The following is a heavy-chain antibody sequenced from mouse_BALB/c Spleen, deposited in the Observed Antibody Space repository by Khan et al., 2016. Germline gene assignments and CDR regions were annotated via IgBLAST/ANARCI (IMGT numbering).Heavy chain of an antibody. CDR2: INPGSGGT. V-gene: IGHV1-54*01. CDR3: ARGYDWYFDV. D-gene: IGHD2-14*01. Sequence: QVQLQQSGAELVRPGTSVKVSCKASGYAFTNYLIEWVKQRPGQGLEWIGVINPGSGGTNYNEKFKGKATLTADKSSSTAYMQLSSLTSDDSAVYFCARGYDWYFDVWGARTTVTVSS. J-gene: IGHJ1*01. CDR1: GYAFTNYL.